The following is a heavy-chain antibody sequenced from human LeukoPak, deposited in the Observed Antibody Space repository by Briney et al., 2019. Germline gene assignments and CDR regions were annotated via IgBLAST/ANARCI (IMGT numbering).Heavy chain of an antibody. V-gene: IGHV4-39*07. D-gene: IGHD3-22*01. CDR2: INHSGST. CDR3: ARGLRSSGYYRGQYFQH. CDR1: GGSISRSSYY. Sequence: PSETLSLTCTVSGGSISRSSYYWSWIRQPPGKGLEWIGEINHSGSTNYNPSLKSRVTISVDTSKNQFSLKLSSVTAADTAVYYCARGLRSSGYYRGQYFQHWGQGTLVTVSS. J-gene: IGHJ1*01.